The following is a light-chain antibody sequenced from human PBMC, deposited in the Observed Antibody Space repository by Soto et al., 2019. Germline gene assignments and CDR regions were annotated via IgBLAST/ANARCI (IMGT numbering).Light chain of an antibody. J-gene: IGKJ1*01. CDR1: QSVSSN. CDR3: QQYNNRPPWT. Sequence: EIVMTQSPATLSVSPGERATLSCRASQSVSSNLAWYQQKPGHAPRLLIYGASTRATGIPARFSGSGSGTEFTLTISSLKSEDFAVYYCQQYNNRPPWTFGQGTKVEIK. CDR2: GAS. V-gene: IGKV3D-15*01.